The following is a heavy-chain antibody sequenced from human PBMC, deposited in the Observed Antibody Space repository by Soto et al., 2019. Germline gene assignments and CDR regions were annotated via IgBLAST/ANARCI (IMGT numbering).Heavy chain of an antibody. D-gene: IGHD4-17*01. CDR2: MNPNSGNT. V-gene: IGHV1-8*01. CDR1: GYTFTSYD. J-gene: IGHJ5*02. Sequence: QVQLVQSGAEVKKPGASVKVSCKASGYTFTSYDINWVRQATGQGLAYLGWMNPNSGNTGYVQKLQGRVTMTMDTSISTAYMELSSLRSADTAVYFCARGVKYGAYSRWFDPWGQGTLVTVSS. CDR3: ARGVKYGAYSRWFDP.